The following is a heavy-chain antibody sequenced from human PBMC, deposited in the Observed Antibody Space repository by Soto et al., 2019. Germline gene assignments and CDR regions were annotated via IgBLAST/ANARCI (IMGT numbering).Heavy chain of an antibody. CDR2: INTGNGNT. CDR3: ARESSPDYSGDYLFGGGPPFAC. D-gene: IGHD4-17*01. V-gene: IGHV1-3*04. J-gene: IGHJ4*02. CDR1: GYTFTSHA. Sequence: QVQLVQSGAEVKKPGASVKVSCKASGYTFTSHAMHWVRQAPGQRLEWMAWINTGNGNTEFSQKFQGRVTITRETSATTAYMELSGLRSEDTAVYSCARESSPDYSGDYLFGGGPPFACWGPGTLVTVSS.